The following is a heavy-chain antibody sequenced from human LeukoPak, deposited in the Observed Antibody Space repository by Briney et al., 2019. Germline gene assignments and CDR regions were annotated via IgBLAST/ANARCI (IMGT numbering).Heavy chain of an antibody. J-gene: IGHJ1*01. CDR2: IYYSGST. CDR1: GGSISNYY. Sequence: SETLSLTCTVSGGSISNYYWSWIRQPPGKGLEWIGYIYYSGSTNYNPSLKSRVTISVDTSKNQFSLKLSSVTAADTAVYYCARSGGYSSSWYRKEKYFQHWGQGTLVTVSS. V-gene: IGHV4-59*01. CDR3: ARSGGYSSSWYRKEKYFQH. D-gene: IGHD6-13*01.